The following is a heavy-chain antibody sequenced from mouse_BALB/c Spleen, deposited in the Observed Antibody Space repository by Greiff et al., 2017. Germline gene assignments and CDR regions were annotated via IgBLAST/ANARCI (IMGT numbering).Heavy chain of an antibody. J-gene: IGHJ3*01. D-gene: IGHD1-1*01. CDR1: GFTFSSYA. CDR3: ARDPGEYGGRYGFGY. Sequence: DVHLVESGGGLVKPGGSLKLSCAASGFTFSSYAMSWVRQSPEKRLEWVAEISSGGSYTYYPDTVTGRFTISRDNAKNTLYLEMSSLRSEDTAMYYWARDPGEYGGRYGFGYWGQGTPVTVSA. V-gene: IGHV5-9-4*01. CDR2: ISSGGSYT.